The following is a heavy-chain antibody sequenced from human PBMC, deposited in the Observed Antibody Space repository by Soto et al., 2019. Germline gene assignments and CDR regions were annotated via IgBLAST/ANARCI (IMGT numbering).Heavy chain of an antibody. D-gene: IGHD3-10*01. J-gene: IGHJ5*02. Sequence: QVQLVQSGAEVKKPGSSVKVSCKASGGTFSSYAISWVRQAPGQGLEWMGGIIPIFGTANYAQKFQGRVTITADESTSTAYMELSSLRSEDTAVYYCARTPWYYYGSGSYPYCFDPWGQGTLVTVSS. CDR2: IIPIFGTA. V-gene: IGHV1-69*12. CDR3: ARTPWYYYGSGSYPYCFDP. CDR1: GGTFSSYA.